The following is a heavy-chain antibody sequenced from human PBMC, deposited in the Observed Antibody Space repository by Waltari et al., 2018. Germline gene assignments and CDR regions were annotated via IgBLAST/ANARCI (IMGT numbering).Heavy chain of an antibody. CDR1: GYTFTSYG. CDR3: ARGRTRMVRGVIITPLGY. V-gene: IGHV1-18*01. Sequence: QVQLVQSGAEVKKPGASVKVSCKASGYTFTSYGISWVRQAPGQGLEWMGWISAYNGNTNYAQKLQGRVTMTTDTSTSTAYMELRSLRSDDTAVYYCARGRTRMVRGVIITPLGYWGQGTLVTVSS. D-gene: IGHD3-10*01. J-gene: IGHJ4*02. CDR2: ISAYNGNT.